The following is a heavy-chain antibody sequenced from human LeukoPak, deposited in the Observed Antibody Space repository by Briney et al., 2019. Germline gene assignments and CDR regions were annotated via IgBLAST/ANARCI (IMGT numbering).Heavy chain of an antibody. D-gene: IGHD1-1*01. CDR3: TRGANWAFGY. CDR2: VYSDGSDS. J-gene: IGHJ4*02. CDR1: GFTFNTYP. Sequence: GGSLRLSCTPSGFTFNTYPMHSVPHAPGKGLVWVSRVYSDGSDSRHADSVKGRFTISRDNAKNTLYLQMNSLRVEDTAVYYCTRGANWAFGYWGQGTLVTVSS. V-gene: IGHV3-74*01.